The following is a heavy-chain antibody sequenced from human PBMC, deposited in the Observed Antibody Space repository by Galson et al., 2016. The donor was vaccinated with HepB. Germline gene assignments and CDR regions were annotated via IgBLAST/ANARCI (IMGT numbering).Heavy chain of an antibody. CDR2: LIPIFETS. D-gene: IGHD4-17*01. CDR3: ASPRGPTAYGDHAYFDY. CDR1: GGTFNIYT. Sequence: SGGTFNIYTVSWVRRAPGQGLEWMGGLIPIFETSTYAQKFQGRVTISADKSTSTAYMELSSLRYDDTAVYYCASPRGPTAYGDHAYFDYWGQGTLVTVSS. V-gene: IGHV1-69*06. J-gene: IGHJ4*02.